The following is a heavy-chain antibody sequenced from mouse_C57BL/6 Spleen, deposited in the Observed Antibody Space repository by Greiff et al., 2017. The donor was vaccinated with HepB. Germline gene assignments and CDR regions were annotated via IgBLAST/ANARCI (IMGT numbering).Heavy chain of an antibody. J-gene: IGHJ4*01. Sequence: QVQLQQPGAELVKPGASVKLSCKASGYTFTSYWMHWVKQRPGRGLEWIGRIDPNSGGTKYNEKFKSKATLTVDKPSSTAYMQLSILTSEDSAVYSCASQEGYRYDYAMDYWGQGTSVTVSS. CDR2: IDPNSGGT. CDR1: GYTFTSYW. CDR3: ASQEGYRYDYAMDY. V-gene: IGHV1-72*01. D-gene: IGHD2-14*01.